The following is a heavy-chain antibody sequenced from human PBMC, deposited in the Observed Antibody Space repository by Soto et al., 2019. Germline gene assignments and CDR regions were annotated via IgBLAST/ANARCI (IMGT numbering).Heavy chain of an antibody. J-gene: IGHJ5*02. D-gene: IGHD3-10*01. Sequence: PGGSLRLSCAASGFIFSSDWMHWVRQAPGKGLVWVSRINTDGSDTSYADSVKGRFTISRDNAKNSLYLQMNSLRAEDTAVYYCARIRYYDSGSSINWFDPWGQGTLVTVSS. CDR1: GFIFSSDW. CDR3: ARIRYYDSGSSINWFDP. CDR2: INTDGSDT. V-gene: IGHV3-74*01.